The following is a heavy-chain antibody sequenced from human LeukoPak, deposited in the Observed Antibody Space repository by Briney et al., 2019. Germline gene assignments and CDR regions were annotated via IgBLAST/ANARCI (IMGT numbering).Heavy chain of an antibody. CDR2: IYYSGST. CDR1: GGSISSSSYY. V-gene: IGHV4-39*01. J-gene: IGHJ4*02. Sequence: SETLSLTCTVSGGSISSSSYYWGWIRQPPGKGLEGIGSIYYSGSTYYNPSLKSRVTISVDTSKNQFSLKLSSVTAADTAVNYCARHQATTSPTIFGVVDPLDYWGQGTLVTVSS. CDR3: ARHQATTSPTIFGVVDPLDY. D-gene: IGHD3-3*01.